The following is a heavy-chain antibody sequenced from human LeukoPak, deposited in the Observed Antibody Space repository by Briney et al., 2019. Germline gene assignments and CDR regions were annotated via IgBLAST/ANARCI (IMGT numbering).Heavy chain of an antibody. D-gene: IGHD3-10*01. CDR2: LYHSGNS. Sequence: SESLSLTCSVSGGSITTNYYWSWIRQPPGGGLEWIASLYHSGNSNYNPSLKSRVTMSVDTSKNQFSLQLTSMTAADTAIYYCTRHQTNFYGSGAPFDPWGQGTLVTVSS. CDR3: TRHQTNFYGSGAPFDP. V-gene: IGHV4-39*01. J-gene: IGHJ5*02. CDR1: GGSITTNYY.